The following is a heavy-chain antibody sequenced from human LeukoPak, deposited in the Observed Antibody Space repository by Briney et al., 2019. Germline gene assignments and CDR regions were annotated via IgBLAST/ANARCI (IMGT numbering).Heavy chain of an antibody. J-gene: IGHJ3*02. Sequence: SETLSLTCTVSGGSISSSSYYWGWIRQPPGKGLEWLGRIYTSGSTNYNPSLKSRVTISVDTSKNQFSLKLSSVTAADTAVYYCARDRSLYDSSGYYYLRAFDIWGQGTMVTVSS. CDR1: GGSISSSSYY. CDR3: ARDRSLYDSSGYYYLRAFDI. CDR2: IYTSGST. D-gene: IGHD3-22*01. V-gene: IGHV4-61*02.